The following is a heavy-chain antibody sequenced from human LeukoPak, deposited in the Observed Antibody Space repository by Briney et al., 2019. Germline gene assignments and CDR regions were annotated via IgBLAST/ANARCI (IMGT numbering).Heavy chain of an antibody. V-gene: IGHV3-23*01. J-gene: IGHJ4*02. CDR3: AKSRGYSLNTNFDY. Sequence: PGGSLRLSCAASGFTFRSFAMSWVRQAPGRGLEWVSTIRDSGGDTYYADSVKGRFSISRDNSNSTLYLQMNILRTEDTAVYYRAKSRGYSLNTNFDYWGQGTLVTVSS. CDR2: IRDSGGDT. D-gene: IGHD5-18*01. CDR1: GFTFRSFA.